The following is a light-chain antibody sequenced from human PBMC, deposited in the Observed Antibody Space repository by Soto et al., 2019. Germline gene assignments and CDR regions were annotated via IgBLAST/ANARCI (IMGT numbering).Light chain of an antibody. CDR1: QSVSNTY. V-gene: IGKV3-20*01. CDR2: GAS. Sequence: EIVLTQSPGTLSLSPGERATLSCRASQSVSNTYLAWFQQKPGQAPRLLIYGASSRATGIPDRFSGSGSGTDFTLTISRLEPEDFAVYYCQQYGNSWTFGQGTKVEIK. CDR3: QQYGNSWT. J-gene: IGKJ1*01.